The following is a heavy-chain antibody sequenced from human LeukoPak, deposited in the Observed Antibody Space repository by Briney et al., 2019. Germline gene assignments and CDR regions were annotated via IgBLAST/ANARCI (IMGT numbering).Heavy chain of an antibody. CDR2: INHSGST. J-gene: IGHJ6*04. CDR1: GGSFSGYY. Sequence: PSETLSLTCAVYGGSFSGYYWSWIRQPPGKGLEWIGEINHSGSTNYNPSLKSRVTISVDTSKNQFSLKLSSVTAADTAVYYCAERGYSGYDNQLYYYYGMDVGGKGTTVTVSS. V-gene: IGHV4-34*01. CDR3: AERGYSGYDNQLYYYYGMDV. D-gene: IGHD5-12*01.